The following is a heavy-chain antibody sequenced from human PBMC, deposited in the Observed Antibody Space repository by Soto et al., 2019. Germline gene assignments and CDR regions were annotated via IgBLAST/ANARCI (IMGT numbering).Heavy chain of an antibody. V-gene: IGHV4-4*02. J-gene: IGHJ5*02. Sequence: LSLTCAVSGGSISSSNWWSWVRQPPGKGLEWIGEIYHSGSTNYNPSLKSRVTISVDKSKNQFSLKLSSVTAADTAVYYCARNIVVVVAATGSKYNWFDPWGQGTLVTVSS. CDR1: GGSISSSNW. D-gene: IGHD2-15*01. CDR2: IYHSGST. CDR3: ARNIVVVVAATGSKYNWFDP.